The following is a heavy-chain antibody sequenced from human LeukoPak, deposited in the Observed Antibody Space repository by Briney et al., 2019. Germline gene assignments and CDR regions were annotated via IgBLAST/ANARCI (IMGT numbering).Heavy chain of an antibody. J-gene: IGHJ3*02. D-gene: IGHD3-9*01. CDR1: GGSLSGYY. CDR2: INHSGST. V-gene: IGHV4-34*01. Sequence: PSETLSLTCAVYGGSLSGYYWSWIRQPPGKGLEWIGEINHSGSTNYNPSLKSRVTISVDTSKNQFSLKLSSVTAADTAVYYCARLGGYNILTGDAFNIWGQGTMVTVSS. CDR3: ARLGGYNILTGDAFNI.